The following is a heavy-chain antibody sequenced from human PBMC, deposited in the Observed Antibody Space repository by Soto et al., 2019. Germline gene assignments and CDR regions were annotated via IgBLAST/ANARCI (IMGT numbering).Heavy chain of an antibody. V-gene: IGHV4-59*12. CDR2: IYFGGTT. Sequence: TSETLSLTCTVSGGSISDDYWSWIRRPPGKGLEWLGYIYFGGTTTYNPSLKSRLTMSLDTSKNQFSLKLTSVAAADTAVYYCARLGGFYQAFDSWGQGALVTVS. CDR3: ARLGGFYQAFDS. D-gene: IGHD3-22*01. J-gene: IGHJ4*02. CDR1: GGSISDDY.